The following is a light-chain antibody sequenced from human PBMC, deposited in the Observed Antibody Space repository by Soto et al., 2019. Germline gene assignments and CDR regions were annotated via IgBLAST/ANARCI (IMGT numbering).Light chain of an antibody. CDR2: EVS. CDR3: SSFSGSNNYV. J-gene: IGLJ1*01. CDR1: SSDVGDYNF. Sequence: QSALTQPPSASVSPGQSVTISCTGTSSDVGDYNFVSWYQQHPGKSPKLMIYEVSERPSGVPDRFSGSKSGNTASLTVSGLQAEDEADYYCSSFSGSNNYVFGTGTKLTVL. V-gene: IGLV2-8*01.